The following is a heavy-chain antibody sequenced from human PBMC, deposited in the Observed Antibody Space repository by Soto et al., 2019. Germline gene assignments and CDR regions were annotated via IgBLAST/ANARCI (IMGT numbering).Heavy chain of an antibody. CDR3: ARDGMTTGDS. CDR2: VFSSVSA. D-gene: IGHD3-9*01. CDR1: GVSVRSYT. Sequence: SETLSLTCIVSGVSVRSYTWSWVRQPANKGLEWIGRVFSSVSATYNPSPKSRVSISMDTAENRISLRLDSVTAADAGVYFCARDGMTTGDSWGPGTLVTVSS. V-gene: IGHV4-4*07. J-gene: IGHJ4*02.